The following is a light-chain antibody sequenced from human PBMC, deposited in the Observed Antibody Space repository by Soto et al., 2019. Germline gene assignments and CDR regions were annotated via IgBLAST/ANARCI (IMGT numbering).Light chain of an antibody. CDR2: RIS. V-gene: IGKV3-15*01. CDR3: QQYDGWPLT. Sequence: EIVMTQSPATLSVSPGETATLSCRASQSVNTNLAWYQQKAGQAPRLLIYRISTRATGIPARFSGSGSGTEFTLTINSLQSEDFAVYYCQQYDGWPLTFGGGTKVEIK. CDR1: QSVNTN. J-gene: IGKJ4*01.